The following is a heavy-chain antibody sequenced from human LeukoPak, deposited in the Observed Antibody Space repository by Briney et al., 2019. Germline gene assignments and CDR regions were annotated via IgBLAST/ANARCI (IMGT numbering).Heavy chain of an antibody. CDR3: ARTNPVYGDYDY. CDR2: VYPDGRT. Sequence: GGSLRLSCAVSGFTFTDNYMSWARQAPGKGLQRVSVVYPDGRTYYADSVKGRFTISRDNSRNTLLLQLNSLRADDTAVYYCARTNPVYGDYDYWGQGTLVTVSS. V-gene: IGHV3-53*01. CDR1: GFTFTDNY. D-gene: IGHD4-17*01. J-gene: IGHJ4*02.